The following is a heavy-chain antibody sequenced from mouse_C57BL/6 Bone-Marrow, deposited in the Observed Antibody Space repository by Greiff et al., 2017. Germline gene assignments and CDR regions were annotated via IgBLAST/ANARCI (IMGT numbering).Heavy chain of an antibody. CDR2: IYPSDSET. J-gene: IGHJ3*01. CDR3: ARRIYYYGSSYVAWFAY. V-gene: IGHV1-61*01. D-gene: IGHD1-1*01. CDR1: GYTFTSYW. Sequence: VQLQQPGAELVRPGSSVKLSCKASGYTFTSYWLDWVKQRPGQGLEWIGNIYPSDSETHYNQKFKDKATLTVDKSSSTAYMQLSSLTSEDSAVYYCARRIYYYGSSYVAWFAYWGQGTLVTVSA.